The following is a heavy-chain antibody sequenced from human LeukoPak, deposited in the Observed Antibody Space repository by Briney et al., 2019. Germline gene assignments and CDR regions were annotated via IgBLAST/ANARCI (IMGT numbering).Heavy chain of an antibody. J-gene: IGHJ4*02. Sequence: PSETLSLTCTVSGGSIRNYYWSWIRQPPGKGLEWIGYIYDSGGTNYNPSLKSRVTISVDTSKNQFSLRLSSVTAADTAVYSCARHYGLNYFDYWGQGTLVTVSS. CDR2: IYDSGGT. CDR1: GGSIRNYY. D-gene: IGHD3-10*01. V-gene: IGHV4-59*08. CDR3: ARHYGLNYFDY.